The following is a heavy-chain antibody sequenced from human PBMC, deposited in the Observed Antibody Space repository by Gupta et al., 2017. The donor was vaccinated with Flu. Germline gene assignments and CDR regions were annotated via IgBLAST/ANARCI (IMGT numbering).Heavy chain of an antibody. V-gene: IGHV1-2*02. CDR3: AKDYADYSDSNLYAMGV. CDR1: GYTFSDYY. J-gene: IGHJ6*02. CDR2: INPINGVT. Sequence: QVQMVQSGAEVKKPGASVKVSCKASGYTFSDYYIFWARQAPGQGLEFMGWINPINGVTKFTQNFQGRVTMTRDTSIATAYMELSRLKSDDTAVYYCAKDYADYSDSNLYAMGVWGQGTTVTVSS. D-gene: IGHD3-22*01.